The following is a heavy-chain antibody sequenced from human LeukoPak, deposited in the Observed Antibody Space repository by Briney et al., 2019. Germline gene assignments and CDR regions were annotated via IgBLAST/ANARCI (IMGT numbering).Heavy chain of an antibody. CDR3: ARAGGVIQLWPQNWFDP. J-gene: IGHJ5*02. V-gene: IGHV1-2*04. Sequence: GASVKVSCKASGYTFTGYYMHWVRQAPGQGLEWMGWINPNSGGTNYAQKFQGWVTMTRDTSISTAYMELSRLRSDDTAVYYCARAGGVIQLWPQNWFDPWGQGTLVTVSS. CDR2: INPNSGGT. D-gene: IGHD5-18*01. CDR1: GYTFTGYY.